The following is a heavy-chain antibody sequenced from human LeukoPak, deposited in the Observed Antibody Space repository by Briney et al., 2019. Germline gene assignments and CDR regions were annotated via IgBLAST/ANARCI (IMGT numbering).Heavy chain of an antibody. CDR3: ARGVYGMDAAFDH. V-gene: IGHV3-7*01. CDR1: GFTFSSYW. Sequence: TGGSLRLSCAASGFTFSSYWMSWVRQAPGKGLEWVANVKQDGSEKYYVDSVKGRFTISRDNAKNSLYLQMNSLRAEDTAVYYCARGVYGMDAAFDHWGQGTLVTVSS. D-gene: IGHD5/OR15-5a*01. CDR2: VKQDGSEK. J-gene: IGHJ4*02.